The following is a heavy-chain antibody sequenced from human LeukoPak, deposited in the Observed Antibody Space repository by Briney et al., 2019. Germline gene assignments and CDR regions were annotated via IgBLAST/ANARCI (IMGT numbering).Heavy chain of an antibody. CDR3: ARHIGGGIEDMDV. CDR2: IYVTGN. V-gene: IGHV4-59*08. J-gene: IGHJ6*03. CDR1: GGSIGTYY. Sequence: SETLSLTCAVSGGSIGTYYWSWVRQSPGKGLEWIGYIYVTGNRYNPYLQSRVTISVDTSRNQFFLKMSSVTAADTAVYYCARHIGGGIEDMDVWGKGTKVTVSS. D-gene: IGHD3-16*02.